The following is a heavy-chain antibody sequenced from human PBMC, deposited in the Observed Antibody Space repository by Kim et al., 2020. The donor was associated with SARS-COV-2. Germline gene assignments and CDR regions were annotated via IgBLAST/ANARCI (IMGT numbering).Heavy chain of an antibody. CDR2: INHNGST. D-gene: IGHD6-13*01. Sequence: SETLSLTCAVYGGSFSGYYWSWIRQPPGKGLEWIGEINHNGSTNYNPSLKSRVTISVDTSKNQFSLKLSSVTAADTAVYYCARGGGAAADPNFDYWGQGTLVTVSS. CDR3: ARGGGAAADPNFDY. J-gene: IGHJ4*02. V-gene: IGHV4-34*01. CDR1: GGSFSGYY.